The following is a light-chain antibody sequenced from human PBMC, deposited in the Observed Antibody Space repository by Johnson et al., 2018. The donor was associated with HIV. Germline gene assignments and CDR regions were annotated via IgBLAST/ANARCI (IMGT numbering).Light chain of an antibody. CDR1: SSNIGSHY. V-gene: IGLV1-51*01. CDR2: DTI. J-gene: IGLJ1*01. CDR3: GTWDSSLSAGF. Sequence: QSVLTQPPSVSAAPGQKVTISCSGSSSNIGSHYVSWYQQVPGTAPRLVIYDTIKRHSGIPDRISGSKSGTSAILGITGRQPGDEADYHCGTWDSSLSAGFFGTGTKVTVL.